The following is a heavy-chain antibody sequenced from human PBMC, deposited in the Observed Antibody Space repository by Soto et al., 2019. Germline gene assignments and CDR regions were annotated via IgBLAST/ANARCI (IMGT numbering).Heavy chain of an antibody. Sequence: EVQLVESGGGLVKPGGSLRLSCAASGFTFSSYSMNWVRQAPGKGLEWVSSISSSSSYIYYADSVKGRFTISRDNAKNSLYLQINSLRAEDTAVYYCARGHVVVAATNFDYWGQGTLVTVSS. D-gene: IGHD2-15*01. CDR3: ARGHVVVAATNFDY. J-gene: IGHJ4*02. V-gene: IGHV3-21*01. CDR1: GFTFSSYS. CDR2: ISSSSSYI.